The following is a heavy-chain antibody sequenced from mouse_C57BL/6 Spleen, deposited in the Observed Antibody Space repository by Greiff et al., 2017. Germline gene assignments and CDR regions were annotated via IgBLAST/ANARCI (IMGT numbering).Heavy chain of an antibody. CDR2: INPYNGDT. Sequence: DVQLQESGPELVKPGASVKISCKASGYSFTGYFMNWVMQSHGKSLEWIGRINPYNGDTFYNQKFKGKATLTVDKSSSTAHMELRSLTSEDSAVYYCARGGCIDYWGQGTTLTVSS. V-gene: IGHV1-20*01. CDR1: GYSFTGYF. CDR3: ARGGCIDY. J-gene: IGHJ2*01.